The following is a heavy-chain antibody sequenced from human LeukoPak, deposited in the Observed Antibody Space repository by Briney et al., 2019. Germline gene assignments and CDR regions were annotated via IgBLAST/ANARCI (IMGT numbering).Heavy chain of an antibody. D-gene: IGHD5-24*01. CDR2: IKQDGSEK. CDR1: GFTFSTYW. Sequence: GGSLRLSCATSGFTFSTYWMSWVRQAPGKGLEWVANIKQDGSEKYYADSVTGRFTISRDNAKNLLYLQMNSLRVEDAAVYYCANGDGFDYWGQGTLVTVSS. CDR3: ANGDGFDY. J-gene: IGHJ4*02. V-gene: IGHV3-7*01.